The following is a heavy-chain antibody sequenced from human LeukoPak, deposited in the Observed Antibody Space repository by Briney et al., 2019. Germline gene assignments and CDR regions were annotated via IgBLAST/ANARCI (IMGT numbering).Heavy chain of an antibody. CDR2: IYTSGST. D-gene: IGHD3-10*01. CDR1: GGSISSGSYY. V-gene: IGHV4-61*02. CDR3: ARLFYGSGSYYYYYYMDV. J-gene: IGHJ6*03. Sequence: SETLSLTCTVSGGSISSGSYYWSWLRQPAGKGLEWIGRIYTSGSTNYNPSLKSRVTISVDTSKNQFSLKLSSVTAADTAVYYCARLFYGSGSYYYYYYMDVWGKGTTVTVSS.